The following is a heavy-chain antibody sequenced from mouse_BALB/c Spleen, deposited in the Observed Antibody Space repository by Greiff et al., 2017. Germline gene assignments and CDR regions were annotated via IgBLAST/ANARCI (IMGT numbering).Heavy chain of an antibody. CDR1: GFTFSDYY. Sequence: EVKLMESGGGLVKPGGSLKLSCAASGFTFSDYYMYWVRQTPEKRLEWVATISDGGSYTYYPDSVKGRFTISRDNAKNNLYLQMSSLKSEDTAMYYCARDLLGGNYGAMDYWGQGTSVTVSS. D-gene: IGHD2-1*01. CDR3: ARDLLGGNYGAMDY. CDR2: ISDGGSYT. V-gene: IGHV5-4*02. J-gene: IGHJ4*01.